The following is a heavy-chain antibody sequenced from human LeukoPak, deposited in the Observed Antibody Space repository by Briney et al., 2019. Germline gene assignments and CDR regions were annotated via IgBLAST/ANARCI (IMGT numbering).Heavy chain of an antibody. J-gene: IGHJ4*02. V-gene: IGHV3-48*04. CDR1: GFTFSSYG. D-gene: IGHD2-21*01. CDR3: ARVHVVVAFSDY. CDR2: ISSSSSTI. Sequence: GGSLRLSCAASGFTFSSYGMNWVRQAPGEGLEWVSYISSSSSTIHYAESVKGRFTISRDNAKNSLYLQMHSLRAEDTAVYYCARVHVVVAFSDYWGQGTLVTVSS.